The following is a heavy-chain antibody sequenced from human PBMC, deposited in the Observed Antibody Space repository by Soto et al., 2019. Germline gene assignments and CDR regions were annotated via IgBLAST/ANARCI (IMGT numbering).Heavy chain of an antibody. CDR1: GFTFSSYG. CDR3: ATQTSSSLDY. CDR2: ISYDGSNK. Sequence: GGSLRLSCAASGFTFSSYGMHWVRQAPGKGLEGVAVISYDGSNKYYADSVQGRFTTSRDNSKNTLYLQMNSLRAEDTAVYYCATQTSSSLDYWGQGTLVTVSS. D-gene: IGHD6-6*01. J-gene: IGHJ4*02. V-gene: IGHV3-30*03.